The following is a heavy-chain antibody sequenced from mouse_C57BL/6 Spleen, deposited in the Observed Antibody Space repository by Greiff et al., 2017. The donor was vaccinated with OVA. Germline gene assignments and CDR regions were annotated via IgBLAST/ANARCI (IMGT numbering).Heavy chain of an antibody. CDR1: GFTFSSYG. CDR2: ISSGGSYT. D-gene: IGHD2-4*01. V-gene: IGHV5-6*01. CDR3: ARYDYDGGNYFDY. Sequence: EVKVVESGGDLVKPGGSLKLSCAASGFTFSSYGMSWVRQTPDKRLEWVATISSGGSYTYYPDSVKGRFTISRDNAKNTLYLQMSSLKSEDTAMYYCARYDYDGGNYFDYWGQGTTLTVSS. J-gene: IGHJ2*01.